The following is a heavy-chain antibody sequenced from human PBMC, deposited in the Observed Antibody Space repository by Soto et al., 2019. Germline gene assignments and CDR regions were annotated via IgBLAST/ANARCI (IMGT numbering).Heavy chain of an antibody. D-gene: IGHD3-3*01. CDR2: IYYSGST. V-gene: IGHV4-61*01. Sequence: PSETLSLTGTVSGGSVSSGSYYCRWIRQPPGKGLEWIGYIYYSGSTNYNPSLKSRVTISVDTSKNQFALKLSSVTAADTAVSSCAREGLVTIFGVVPYYYYGMDVWGQGTTVTVSS. CDR1: GGSVSSGSYY. J-gene: IGHJ6*02. CDR3: AREGLVTIFGVVPYYYYGMDV.